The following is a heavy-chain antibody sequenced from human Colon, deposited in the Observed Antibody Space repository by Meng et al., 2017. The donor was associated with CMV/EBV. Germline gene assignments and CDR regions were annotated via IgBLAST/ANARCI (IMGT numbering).Heavy chain of an antibody. J-gene: IGHJ3*01. CDR3: VREVDTATTTSDAFDL. Sequence: SITYLNYYWSWIRQPPGKGLEWIGYIHHSGRVYYNPPLKSRSTISIDTSKNQFSLNLRSVTAADTAVYYCVREVDTATTTSDAFDLWGQGTMVTVSS. CDR2: IHHSGRV. CDR1: SITYLNYY. V-gene: IGHV4-30-4*01. D-gene: IGHD1/OR15-1a*01.